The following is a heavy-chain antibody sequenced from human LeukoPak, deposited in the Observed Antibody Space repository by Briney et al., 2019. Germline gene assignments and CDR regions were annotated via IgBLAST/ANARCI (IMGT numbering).Heavy chain of an antibody. Sequence: GGSLRLSCAASGFTFSNAWMSWVRQAPGKGLEWVANIKQDGSEKYYVDSVKGRFTISRDNAKNSLYLQMNSLRAEDTAVYYCARGELAMDYWGQGTLVTVSS. J-gene: IGHJ4*02. CDR3: ARGELAMDY. CDR1: GFTFSNAW. CDR2: IKQDGSEK. V-gene: IGHV3-7*01. D-gene: IGHD1-26*01.